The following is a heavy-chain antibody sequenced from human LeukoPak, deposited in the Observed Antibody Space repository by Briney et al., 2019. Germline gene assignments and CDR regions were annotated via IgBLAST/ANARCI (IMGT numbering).Heavy chain of an antibody. D-gene: IGHD3-9*01. CDR1: GYTFTSYC. J-gene: IGHJ5*02. V-gene: IGHV1-46*01. CDR2: INPSGGST. Sequence: ASVKVSCKASGYTFTSYCMHWVRQAPGQGLEWMGIINPSGGSTSYAQKFQGRVTMTRDTSTSTVYMELSSLRSEDTAVYYCARDPDILTGNNWFDPWGQGTLVTVSS. CDR3: ARDPDILTGNNWFDP.